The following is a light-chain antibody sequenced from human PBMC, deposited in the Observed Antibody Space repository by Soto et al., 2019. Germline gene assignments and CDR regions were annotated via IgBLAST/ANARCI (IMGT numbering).Light chain of an antibody. CDR1: QGIGDT. CDR2: DTS. Sequence: EVVLTQSPATLSVSPGEGVTLSCRASQGIGDTLAWYQHKPGQTPRLLIYDTSARATGVPARFSGSGSGTDFTLTISRLEPEDFAVYYCQQYGSSPPITFGQGTRLEIK. V-gene: IGKV3-20*01. J-gene: IGKJ5*01. CDR3: QQYGSSPPIT.